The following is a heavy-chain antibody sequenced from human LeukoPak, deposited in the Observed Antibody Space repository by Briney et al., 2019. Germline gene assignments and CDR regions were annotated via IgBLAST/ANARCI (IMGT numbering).Heavy chain of an antibody. CDR2: IIPIFGTP. CDR3: AREANSPFDY. CDR1: GYTFTSYA. V-gene: IGHV1-69*13. J-gene: IGHJ4*02. D-gene: IGHD2/OR15-2a*01. Sequence: ASVKVSCKASGYTFTSYAISWVRQAPGQGLEWMGGIIPIFGTPNYAQKFQGRVTITADESTNTVYMELSSLRSEDTAVYYCAREANSPFDYWGQGTLVTVSS.